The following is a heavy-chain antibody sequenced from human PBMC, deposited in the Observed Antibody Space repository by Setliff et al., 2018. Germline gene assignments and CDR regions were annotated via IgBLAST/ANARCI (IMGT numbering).Heavy chain of an antibody. V-gene: IGHV3-21*04. CDR2: ISARTGLT. CDR3: AKASHYYGSGSYDY. CDR1: GFTFSSYT. Sequence: GGSLRLSCEASGFTFSSYTMTWVRQAPGEGLEWVSGISARTGLTYYADSVKGRFTMSRDNAKNSLYLQMNSLRAEDTALYYCAKASHYYGSGSYDYWGQGTLVTVSS. J-gene: IGHJ4*02. D-gene: IGHD3-10*01.